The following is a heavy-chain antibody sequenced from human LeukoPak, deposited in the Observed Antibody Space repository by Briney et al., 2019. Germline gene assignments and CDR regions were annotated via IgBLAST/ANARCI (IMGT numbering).Heavy chain of an antibody. J-gene: IGHJ2*01. Sequence: SETLSLTCTVSGGSISSYYWGWIRQPPGKGLEWIGSIYYSGSTYYNPSLKSRVTISVDTSKNQFSLKLSSVTAADTAVYYCARDRLVVPAARYFDLWGRGTLVTVSS. V-gene: IGHV4-39*07. D-gene: IGHD2-2*01. CDR3: ARDRLVVPAARYFDL. CDR2: IYYSGST. CDR1: GGSISSYY.